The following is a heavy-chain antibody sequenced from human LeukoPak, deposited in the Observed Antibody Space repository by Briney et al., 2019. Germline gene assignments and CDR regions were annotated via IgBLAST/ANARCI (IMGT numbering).Heavy chain of an antibody. CDR2: ISSSTPIDI. J-gene: IGHJ3*01. D-gene: IGHD3-10*01. Sequence: AGGSLRLSCAASGFTFSNYNMNWVCQAPGKGLEWVSFISSSTPIDIRYSESVKGRFTISRDNAKNSVYLQMNSLRPEDTAVYYCVRGTGSVVWGQGTMVTVSS. CDR1: GFTFSNYN. V-gene: IGHV3-21*01. CDR3: VRGTGSVV.